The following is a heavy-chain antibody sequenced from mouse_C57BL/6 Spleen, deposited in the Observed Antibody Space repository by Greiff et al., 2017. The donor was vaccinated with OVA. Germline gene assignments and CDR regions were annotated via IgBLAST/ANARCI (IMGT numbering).Heavy chain of an antibody. Sequence: VQLQQSGAELVRPGASVTLSCKASGYTFTDYEMHWVKQTPVHGLEWIGAIDPETGGTAYNQKFKGKAILTADKSSSTAYMELRSLTSEDSAVYYCTRSGDGYSAFDYWGQGTTLTVSS. J-gene: IGHJ2*01. CDR3: TRSGDGYSAFDY. CDR1: GYTFTDYE. D-gene: IGHD2-3*01. V-gene: IGHV1-15*01. CDR2: IDPETGGT.